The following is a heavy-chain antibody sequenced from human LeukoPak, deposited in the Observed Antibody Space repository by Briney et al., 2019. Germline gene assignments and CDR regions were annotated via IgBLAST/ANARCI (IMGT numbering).Heavy chain of an antibody. CDR3: ASPYSSRWYELCY. J-gene: IGHJ4*02. Sequence: GGSLRLSCAASGFTFSSYSMNWVRQAPGKGLEWVSSISSSSSYIYYADSVKGRFTISRDNAKNSLYLQMNSLRAEDTAVYYCASPYSSRWYELCYWGQGTLVTVSS. CDR1: GFTFSSYS. D-gene: IGHD6-13*01. V-gene: IGHV3-21*01. CDR2: ISSSSSYI.